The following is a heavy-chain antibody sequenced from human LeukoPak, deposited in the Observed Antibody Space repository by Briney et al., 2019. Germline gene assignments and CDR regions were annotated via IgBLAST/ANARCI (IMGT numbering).Heavy chain of an antibody. J-gene: IGHJ4*02. CDR3: ARASSWYYFDY. V-gene: IGHV4-30-2*01. D-gene: IGHD6-13*01. Sequence: SQTLSLTCAVSGGSISSGGYSWSWIRQPPGKGLEWIGYIYHSGSTYYNPSLKSRVTISVDRPKNQFSLKLSSVTAADTAVYYCARASSWYYFDYWGQGTLVTVSS. CDR2: IYHSGST. CDR1: GGSISSGGYS.